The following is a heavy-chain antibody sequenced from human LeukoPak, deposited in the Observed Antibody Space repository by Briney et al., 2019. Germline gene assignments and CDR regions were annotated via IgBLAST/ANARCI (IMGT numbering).Heavy chain of an antibody. CDR3: ARDLGIRSSSWYEDY. J-gene: IGHJ4*02. CDR2: ISYDGSNK. CDR1: GFTFSSYA. V-gene: IGHV3-30*01. Sequence: GRSLRLSCAASGFTFSSYAMHWVRQAPGKGLEWVAVISYDGSNKYYADSVKGRFTISRDNSKNTLYLQMNSLRAEDTAVYYCARDLGIRSSSWYEDYWGQGTLVTVSS. D-gene: IGHD6-13*01.